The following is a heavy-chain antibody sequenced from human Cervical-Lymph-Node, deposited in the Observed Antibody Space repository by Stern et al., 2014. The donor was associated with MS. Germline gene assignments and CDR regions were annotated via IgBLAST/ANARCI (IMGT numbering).Heavy chain of an antibody. J-gene: IGHJ4*02. CDR3: ARTSDYSSGWSLFDY. CDR2: INTNTGNP. Sequence: VQLVESGSELKKPGASVKVSCKASGYTFTTYAMNWVRQAPGQGLEWMGWINTNTGNPTYAQGFTGRFVFSFDPSVTTAYLQISSLKAEDPAVYYWARTSDYSSGWSLFDYGGQGTLGAVPS. CDR1: GYTFTTYA. D-gene: IGHD6-19*01. V-gene: IGHV7-4-1*02.